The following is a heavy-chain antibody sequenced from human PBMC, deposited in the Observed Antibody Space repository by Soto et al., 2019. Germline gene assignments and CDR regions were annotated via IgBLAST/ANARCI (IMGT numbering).Heavy chain of an antibody. Sequence: PGGSLRLSCAASGFTFSSYAMHWVRQAPGKGLEWVAVISYGGSNKYYADSVKGRFTISRDNSKNTLYLQMNSLRAEDTAVYYCAREITYYFDYWGQGTLVTVSS. CDR1: GFTFSSYA. CDR2: ISYGGSNK. J-gene: IGHJ4*02. V-gene: IGHV3-30-3*01. D-gene: IGHD3-10*01. CDR3: AREITYYFDY.